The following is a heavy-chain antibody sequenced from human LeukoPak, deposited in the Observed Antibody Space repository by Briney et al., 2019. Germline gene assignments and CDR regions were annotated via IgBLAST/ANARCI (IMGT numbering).Heavy chain of an antibody. J-gene: IGHJ3*02. CDR2: TYYRSKWNN. D-gene: IGHD6-19*01. Sequence: SQTLPLTCAISGDSVSSNSAAWNWIRQSPSRGLEWLGRTYYRSKWNNDYAGSVKSRITIHPDTSKNQFSLQLNSVTPEDTAVYYCARAGGGGRSFDIWGQGTMVTVSS. CDR3: ARAGGGGRSFDI. V-gene: IGHV6-1*01. CDR1: GDSVSSNSAA.